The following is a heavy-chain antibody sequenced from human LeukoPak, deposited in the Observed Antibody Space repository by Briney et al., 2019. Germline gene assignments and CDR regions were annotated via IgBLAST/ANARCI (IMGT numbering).Heavy chain of an antibody. CDR2: INHSGST. CDR3: ARRPTGIDY. J-gene: IGHJ4*02. Sequence: SEALSLTCAVYGGSFSGYYWNWIRQSPGKGLEWIGEINHSGSTNYNPSLKSRVTISLDTSNNQFSLKLSSVTAADTAVYYCARRPTGIDYWGQGTLVTVSS. D-gene: IGHD4-17*01. CDR1: GGSFSGYY. V-gene: IGHV4-34*01.